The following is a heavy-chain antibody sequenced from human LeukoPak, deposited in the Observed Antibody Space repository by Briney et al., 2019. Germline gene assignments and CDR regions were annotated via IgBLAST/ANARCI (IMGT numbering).Heavy chain of an antibody. V-gene: IGHV3-21*01. J-gene: IGHJ6*03. CDR1: GFAFSTYD. D-gene: IGHD1-26*01. CDR2: ISGGSSYI. Sequence: GGSLRLSCTASGFAFSTYDMNWVRQAPGKGLEWVSSISGGSSYIYYIDSVKGRFTISRDNAKNSLYLQMESLSAEDTAVCYCARESGIMVGDYYYYYMDVWGIGTTVTVS. CDR3: ARESGIMVGDYYYYYMDV.